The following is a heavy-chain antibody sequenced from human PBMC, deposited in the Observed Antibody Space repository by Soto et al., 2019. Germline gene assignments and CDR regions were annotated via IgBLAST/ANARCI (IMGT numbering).Heavy chain of an antibody. D-gene: IGHD1-26*01. Sequence: QVQLQQWGAGLLKPSETLSLTCAVYGGSFSGYYWSWIRQPPGKGLEWIGEINHSGSTNYNPSLKSRVTISVDTSKNQSSLKLSSVTAADTAVYYCARGYYMGRGFDYWGQGTLVTVSS. V-gene: IGHV4-34*01. CDR1: GGSFSGYY. CDR2: INHSGST. J-gene: IGHJ4*02. CDR3: ARGYYMGRGFDY.